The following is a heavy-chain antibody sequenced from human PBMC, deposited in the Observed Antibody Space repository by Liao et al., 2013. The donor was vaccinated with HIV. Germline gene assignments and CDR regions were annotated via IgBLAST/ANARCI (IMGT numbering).Heavy chain of an antibody. D-gene: IGHD3-3*01. Sequence: QVQLQQWGAGLLKPSETLSLTCAVYGGSFSGYYWSWIRQPPGKGLEWIGEINHSGSTNYNPSLKSRVTISVDTSKNQFSLKLSSVTAADTAVYYCARVGGLVLEWLFFARHWFDPGAREPWSPSPQ. CDR2: INHSGST. CDR3: ARVGGLVLEWLFFARHWFDP. J-gene: IGHJ5*02. V-gene: IGHV4-34*01. CDR1: GGSFSGYY.